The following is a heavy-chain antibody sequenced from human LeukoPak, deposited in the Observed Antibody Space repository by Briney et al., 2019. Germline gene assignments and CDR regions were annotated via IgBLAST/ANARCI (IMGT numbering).Heavy chain of an antibody. Sequence: GGSLRLSCAASGFTSSSYAMSWVRQAPGKGLEWVSAISGSGGSTYYADSVKGRFTISRDNSKNTLYLQMNSLRAEDTAVYYCAKGRKVLRYFDWSLHYYYGMDVWGQGTTVTVSS. D-gene: IGHD3-9*01. CDR1: GFTSSSYA. V-gene: IGHV3-23*01. J-gene: IGHJ6*02. CDR3: AKGRKVLRYFDWSLHYYYGMDV. CDR2: ISGSGGST.